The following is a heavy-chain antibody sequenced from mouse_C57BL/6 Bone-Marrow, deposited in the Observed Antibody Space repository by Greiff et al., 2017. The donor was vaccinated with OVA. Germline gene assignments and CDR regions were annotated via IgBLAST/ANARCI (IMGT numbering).Heavy chain of an antibody. V-gene: IGHV1-64*01. Sequence: QVQLQQSGAELVKPGASVKLSCKASGYTFTSYWMHWVKQRPGQGLEWIGMIHPNSGSTNYNEKFKSKATLTVDKSSSTAYMQLSSLTSEDSAVYYCARFPFYWYFDVWGTGTTVTVSS. CDR3: ARFPFYWYFDV. CDR1: GYTFTSYW. J-gene: IGHJ1*03. CDR2: IHPNSGST.